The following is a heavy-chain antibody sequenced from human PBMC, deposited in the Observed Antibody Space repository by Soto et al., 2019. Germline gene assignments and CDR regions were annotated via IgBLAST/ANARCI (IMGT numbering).Heavy chain of an antibody. CDR3: ATDPDQWLLQRKGAFDI. J-gene: IGHJ3*02. CDR2: FDPEDGET. Sequence: ASVKVSCKVSGYTLTELSMHWVRQAPGKGLEWMGGFDPEDGETIYAQKFQGRVTMTEDTSTDTAYMELSSLRSEDTAVYYCATDPDQWLLQRKGAFDIWGQGTMVTVSS. CDR1: GYTLTELS. V-gene: IGHV1-24*01. D-gene: IGHD6-19*01.